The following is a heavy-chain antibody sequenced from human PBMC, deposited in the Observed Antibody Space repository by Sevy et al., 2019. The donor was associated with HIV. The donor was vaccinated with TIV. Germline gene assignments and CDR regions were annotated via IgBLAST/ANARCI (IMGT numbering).Heavy chain of an antibody. CDR2: ISGYNGDT. CDR1: GYTFTSYV. D-gene: IGHD1-26*01. V-gene: IGHV1-18*01. CDR3: ARAPSGSQGPGQYFQH. J-gene: IGHJ1*01. Sequence: ASVKVSCKASGYTFTSYVISWVRQAPGQGLEWMGRISGYNGDTNYAQKLQGRVTMTTDTSTSTAYMELRSLRSDDTAVSYCARAPSGSQGPGQYFQHWGQGTLVTVSS.